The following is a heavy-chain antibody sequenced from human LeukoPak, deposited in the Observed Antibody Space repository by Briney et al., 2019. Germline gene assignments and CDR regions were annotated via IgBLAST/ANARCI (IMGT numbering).Heavy chain of an antibody. CDR3: ARGGLWFGELSNRFDP. V-gene: IGHV4-59*01. J-gene: IGHJ5*02. CDR2: IYYSGST. CDR1: GGSISSYY. Sequence: PSETLSLTCTVAGGSISSYYWSWIRQPPGKGLEWIGYIYYSGSTNYNPSLKSRVTISVDTSKNQFSLKLSSVTAADTAVYYCARGGLWFGELSNRFDPWGQGTLVTVSS. D-gene: IGHD3-10*01.